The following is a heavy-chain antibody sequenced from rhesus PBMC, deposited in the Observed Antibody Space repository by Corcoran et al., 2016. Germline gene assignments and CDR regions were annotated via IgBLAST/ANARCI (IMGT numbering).Heavy chain of an antibody. J-gene: IGHJ6*01. Sequence: EVQMVESGGGLAKPGGSLRLSCAASGFTLSDHHMDWGRQAPGRGLGGVSLITKGTGRPSHPDSVQGRFTISRGNAKNTLYLQMDGLRADDTAVYYCARETSGGGLNSWGQGVVVTVSS. CDR2: ITKGTGRP. CDR1: GFTLSDHH. V-gene: IGHV3-178*01. CDR3: ARETSGGGLNS.